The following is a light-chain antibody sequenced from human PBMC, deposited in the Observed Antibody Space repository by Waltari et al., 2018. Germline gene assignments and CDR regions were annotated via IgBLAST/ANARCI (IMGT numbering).Light chain of an antibody. CDR1: QSVSSY. V-gene: IGKV3-11*01. Sequence: EIVLTQSPATLSLSPGERATLSCRASQSVSSYLAWYQQKPGPAPRLLIYAASNRATGIPARFSGSGSGTDFTLTISSLEPEDFAVYYCQQRSNWPPGFTFGPGTKVDIK. CDR3: QQRSNWPPGFT. J-gene: IGKJ3*01. CDR2: AAS.